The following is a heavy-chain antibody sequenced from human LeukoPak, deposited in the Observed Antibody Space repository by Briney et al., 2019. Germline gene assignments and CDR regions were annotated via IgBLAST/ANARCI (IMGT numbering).Heavy chain of an antibody. V-gene: IGHV4-4*02. CDR1: GGSISSSNW. Sequence: PSGTLSLTCAVSGGSISSSNWWSWVRQPPGKGLEWIGEIYHSGSTNYSPSLKSRVTLSVDKSKDQFSLKLSSVTAADTAVYYCARSDTAMGNFDYWGQGTLVTVSS. CDR3: ARSDTAMGNFDY. CDR2: IYHSGST. D-gene: IGHD5-18*01. J-gene: IGHJ4*02.